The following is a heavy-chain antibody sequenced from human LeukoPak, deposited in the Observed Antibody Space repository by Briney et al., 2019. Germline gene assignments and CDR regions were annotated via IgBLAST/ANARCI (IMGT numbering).Heavy chain of an antibody. D-gene: IGHD5-12*01. CDR1: GGTFSSYA. V-gene: IGHV1-69*06. Sequence: SVKVSCKASGGTFSSYAISWVRQAPGQGLEWMGGIIPIFGTANYAQKFQGRVTITADKSTSTAYMELSSLRSEDAAVYYWARAGGVNSGYDLDYWGQGTLVTVSS. CDR2: IIPIFGTA. CDR3: ARAGGVNSGYDLDY. J-gene: IGHJ4*02.